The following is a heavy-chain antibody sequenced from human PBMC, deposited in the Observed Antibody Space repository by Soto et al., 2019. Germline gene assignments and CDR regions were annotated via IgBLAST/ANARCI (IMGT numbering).Heavy chain of an antibody. CDR2: MNPNSGNT. V-gene: IGHV1-8*01. J-gene: IGHJ6*03. CDR3: ARGPMNQLLYHYYYDMAV. D-gene: IGHD2-2*02. CDR1: GYTFTSYD. Sequence: QVQLVQSGAEVKKPGASVKVSCKASGYTFTSYDINWVRQATGQGLEWMGWMNPNSGNTGYAQKFQRRDNITRKTSKSTAYMELISLRSEDTAVYYCARGPMNQLLYHYYYDMAVWGKGTTVTVYS.